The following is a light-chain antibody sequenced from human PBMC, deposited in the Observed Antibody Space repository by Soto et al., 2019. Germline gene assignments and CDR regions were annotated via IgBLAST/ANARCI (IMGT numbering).Light chain of an antibody. CDR3: QSYDSSLSGPYV. Sequence: QSVLTQPPSGSGARGQRVIISCTGSSSNIGAGYDVHWYQQLPGTTPKLLIYGNNNRPSGVPERFSGSKSGTSASLAITGLQAEDEADYYCQSYDSSLSGPYVFGAGTKVTVL. CDR1: SSNIGAGYD. CDR2: GNN. J-gene: IGLJ1*01. V-gene: IGLV1-40*01.